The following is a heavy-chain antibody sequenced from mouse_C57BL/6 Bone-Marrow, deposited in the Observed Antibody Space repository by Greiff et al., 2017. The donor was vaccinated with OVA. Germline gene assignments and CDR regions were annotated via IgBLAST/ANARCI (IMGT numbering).Heavy chain of an antibody. Sequence: VQVVESGAELVKPGASVKISCKASGYAFSSYWMNWVKQRPGKGLEWIGQIYPGDGDTNYNGKLKGKATLTADKSTSTAYMQLSSLTSEDSAVYFCARRDGSSYRYFDVWGTGTTVTVSS. CDR2: IYPGDGDT. J-gene: IGHJ1*03. CDR3: ARRDGSSYRYFDV. D-gene: IGHD1-1*01. V-gene: IGHV1-80*01. CDR1: GYAFSSYW.